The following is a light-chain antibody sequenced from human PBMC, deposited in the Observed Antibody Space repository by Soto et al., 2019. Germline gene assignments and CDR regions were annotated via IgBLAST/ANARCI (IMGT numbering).Light chain of an antibody. CDR1: QSVSSY. Sequence: EIVLTQSPATLSLSPGERATLSCGASQSVSSYLAWYQQKPGQAPRLLIYDSSNRATGIPARFSGSGSGTDFTLTIRSLEPEDFAVYYCQQRSKWPLTFGGGTKVEIK. J-gene: IGKJ4*01. V-gene: IGKV3-11*01. CDR2: DSS. CDR3: QQRSKWPLT.